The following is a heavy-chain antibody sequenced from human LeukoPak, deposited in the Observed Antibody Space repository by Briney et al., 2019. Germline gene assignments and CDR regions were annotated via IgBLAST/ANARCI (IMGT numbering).Heavy chain of an antibody. D-gene: IGHD4-11*01. J-gene: IGHJ4*02. V-gene: IGHV3-48*01. CDR1: GFTFSSYS. CDR2: ISSSSSTI. Sequence: GGSLRLSCAASGFTFSSYSMNWVRQAPGKGLEWVSYISSSSSTIYYADSVKGRFTISRDNAKNSLYLQMNSLRAEDTAVYYCARDKYSNYVLSYFDYWGQGTLVTVSS. CDR3: ARDKYSNYVLSYFDY.